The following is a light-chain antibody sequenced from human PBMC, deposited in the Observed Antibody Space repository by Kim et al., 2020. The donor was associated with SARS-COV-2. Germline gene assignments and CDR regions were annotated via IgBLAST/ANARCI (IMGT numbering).Light chain of an antibody. CDR2: LEGSGSY. CDR1: SGHSSYI. Sequence: QPVLTQSSSASASLGSSVKLTCTLSSGHSSYIIAWHQQQPGKAPRFLMKLEGSGSYNKGSGVPDRFSGSSSGADRYLTISNLQSEDEADYYCETWDSNTHWVFGGGNRLTVL. V-gene: IGLV4-60*03. J-gene: IGLJ3*02. CDR3: ETWDSNTHWV.